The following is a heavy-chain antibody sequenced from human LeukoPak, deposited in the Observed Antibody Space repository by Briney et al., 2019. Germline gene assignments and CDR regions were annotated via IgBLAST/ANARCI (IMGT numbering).Heavy chain of an antibody. Sequence: PGGSLRLSCAASGFTFSSYGMHWVRQAPGKGLEWVTFIRYDGSKKYYADSVKGRFTISRDNSKNTLYLQMNSLRAEDTAVYYCAKGFGGSGSLYWGQGTLVTVSS. CDR3: AKGFGGSGSLY. CDR1: GFTFSSYG. CDR2: IRYDGSKK. J-gene: IGHJ4*02. D-gene: IGHD3-10*01. V-gene: IGHV3-30*02.